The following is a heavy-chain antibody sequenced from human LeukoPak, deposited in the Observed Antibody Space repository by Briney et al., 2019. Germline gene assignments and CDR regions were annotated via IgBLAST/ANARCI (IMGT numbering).Heavy chain of an antibody. J-gene: IGHJ4*02. CDR2: IYYSGST. CDR3: ARVATSQQLASYYFDY. Sequence: PSETLSLTCTVSGGSISSGGYYWSWIRQHPGKGLEWIGYIYYSGSTYYNPSLKSRVTISVDTSKNQFSLKLSSVTAADTAVYYCARVATSQQLASYYFDYWGQGTLVTVSS. V-gene: IGHV4-31*03. CDR1: GGSISSGGYY. D-gene: IGHD6-13*01.